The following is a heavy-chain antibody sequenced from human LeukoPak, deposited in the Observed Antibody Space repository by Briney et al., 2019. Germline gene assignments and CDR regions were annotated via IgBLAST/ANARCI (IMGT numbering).Heavy chain of an antibody. Sequence: SETLSLTCTVSGGSISSYYWSWIRQPPGKGLEWIGYIYYSGSTNYNPSLKSRVTISVDTSKNQFSLKLSSVTAADTAVYYCARIPNAGGRNYWGQGTLVTVSS. V-gene: IGHV4-59*01. J-gene: IGHJ4*02. CDR1: GGSISSYY. CDR2: IYYSGST. D-gene: IGHD3-16*01. CDR3: ARIPNAGGRNY.